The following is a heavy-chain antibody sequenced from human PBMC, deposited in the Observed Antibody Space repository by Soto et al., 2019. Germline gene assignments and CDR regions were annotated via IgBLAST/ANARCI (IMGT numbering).Heavy chain of an antibody. CDR2: ISVSGGST. CDR3: ASGRVNYYDNRGAFYF. CDR1: GITFSTYA. D-gene: IGHD3-22*01. Sequence: GGSLRLSCAASGITFSTYAMSWVRQAPGKGLEWVSAISVSGGSTYYADSVKGRFTISRDSPKNTLFLQMNSLRAEDTAIYYCASGRVNYYDNRGAFYFWGQGTRVSVSS. J-gene: IGHJ4*02. V-gene: IGHV3-23*01.